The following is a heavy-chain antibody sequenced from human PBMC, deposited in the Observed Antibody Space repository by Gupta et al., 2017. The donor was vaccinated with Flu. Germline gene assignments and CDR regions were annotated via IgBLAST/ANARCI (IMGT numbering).Heavy chain of an antibody. D-gene: IGHD6-13*01. CDR3: ARGRIAAAGIWFDP. J-gene: IGHJ5*02. CDR1: GGSFSGYY. V-gene: IGHV4-34*01. CDR2: INHSGST. Sequence: QVQLQQWGAGLLKPSETLSLTCAVYGGSFSGYYWSWIRQPPGKGLEWIGEINHSGSTNYNPSLKSRVTISVDTSKNQFSLKLSSVTAADTAVYYCARGRIAAAGIWFDPWGQGTLVTVSS.